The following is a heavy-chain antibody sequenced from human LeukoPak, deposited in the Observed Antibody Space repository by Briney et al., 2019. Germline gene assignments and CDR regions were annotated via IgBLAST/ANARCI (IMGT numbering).Heavy chain of an antibody. CDR1: GYTFTTYA. Sequence: ASVKVSCKTSGYTFTTYAIHWVRQAPGQGLEWMGGIIPIFGTANYAQKFQGRVTITADESTSTAYMELSSLRSEDTAVYYCARDLAAAGGYWGQGTLVTVSS. J-gene: IGHJ4*02. D-gene: IGHD6-13*01. V-gene: IGHV1-69*13. CDR2: IIPIFGTA. CDR3: ARDLAAAGGY.